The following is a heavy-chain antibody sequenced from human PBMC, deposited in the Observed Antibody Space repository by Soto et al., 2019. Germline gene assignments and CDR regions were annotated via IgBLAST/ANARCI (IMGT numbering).Heavy chain of an antibody. CDR2: IYYSGST. J-gene: IGHJ4*02. CDR1: GGSISSSSYY. Sequence: QLQLQESGPGLVKPSETLSLTCTVSGGSISSSSYYWGWIRQPPGKGLEWIGSIYYSGSTYYNPSLKSRVTISVDTSKNQFSLKLSSVTAADTAVYYCGRGSGWYAATFDYWGQGTLVTVSS. D-gene: IGHD6-19*01. V-gene: IGHV4-39*01. CDR3: GRGSGWYAATFDY.